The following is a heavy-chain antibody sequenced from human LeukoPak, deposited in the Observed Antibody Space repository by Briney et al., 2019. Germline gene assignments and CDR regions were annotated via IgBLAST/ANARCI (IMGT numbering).Heavy chain of an antibody. Sequence: SVKVSCKASGGTFNSFAISWVRQAPGQGLEWMGGIIPMFGTAKYAQKFQGRVSITADESTTTAFMDLSSLRSEDTAVYYCAPSPVAGTRAWFDPWGQGTLVTVSS. CDR1: GGTFNSFA. V-gene: IGHV1-69*01. CDR2: IIPMFGTA. D-gene: IGHD6-19*01. CDR3: APSPVAGTRAWFDP. J-gene: IGHJ5*02.